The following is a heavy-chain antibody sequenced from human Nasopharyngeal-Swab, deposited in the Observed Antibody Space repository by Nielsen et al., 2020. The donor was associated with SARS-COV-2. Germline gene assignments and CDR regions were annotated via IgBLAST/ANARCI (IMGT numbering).Heavy chain of an antibody. D-gene: IGHD3-10*01. CDR2: ISSYNGDT. V-gene: IGHV1-18*01. CDR1: GYTFTSFG. J-gene: IGHJ4*02. Sequence: ASVKVSCKASGYTFTSFGISWVRQAPGQGLEWMGWISSYNGDTHYAHSLQGRITMTTDTSTSTAYSELRSLRSDDTAMYYCATAYGSVSSPEYWGQGTLVRLL. CDR3: ATAYGSVSSPEY.